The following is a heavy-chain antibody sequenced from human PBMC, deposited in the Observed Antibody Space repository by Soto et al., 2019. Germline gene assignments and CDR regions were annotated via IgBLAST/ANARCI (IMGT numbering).Heavy chain of an antibody. CDR2: IIPIFGTA. V-gene: IGHV1-69*13. CDR1: GGTFSSYA. J-gene: IGHJ6*02. D-gene: IGHD3-3*01. CDR3: AREVKLITIFGVVTPDYYYYGMDV. Sequence: ASVKVSCKASGGTFSSYAISWVRQAPGQGLEWMGGIIPIFGTANYAQKFQGRVTITADESTSTAYMELNSLRSEDTAVYYCAREVKLITIFGVVTPDYYYYGMDVWGQGTTVTVSS.